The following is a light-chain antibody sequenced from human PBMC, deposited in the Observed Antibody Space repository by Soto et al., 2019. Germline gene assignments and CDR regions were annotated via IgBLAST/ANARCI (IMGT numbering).Light chain of an antibody. V-gene: IGKV3-11*01. CDR2: DAS. CDR3: QQRSNWPPVIT. Sequence: EIVLTQSPATLSLSPGERATLSCRASQTFSSHLAWYQQKPGQAPRLLIYDASKRATGIPARFSGRGSGTDFTLTISSLEPEDFAAYCCQQRSNWPPVITFGQGTRLEIK. J-gene: IGKJ5*01. CDR1: QTFSSH.